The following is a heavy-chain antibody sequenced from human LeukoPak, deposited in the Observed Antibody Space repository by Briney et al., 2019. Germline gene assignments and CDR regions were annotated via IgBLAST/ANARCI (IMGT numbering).Heavy chain of an antibody. CDR1: GGSFSGYY. D-gene: IGHD4-11*01. CDR3: ARVPTTETTFYYYSSGRDV. J-gene: IGHJ6*04. V-gene: IGHV4-34*01. CDR2: INHSGST. Sequence: SETLSLTCAVYGGSFSGYYWSWIRQPPGKGLEWIGEINHSGSTNYNPSLKSRVTISVDTSKNQFSLKLSSVTAADTAVYYCARVPTTETTFYYYSSGRDVGGKGTTVPVPS.